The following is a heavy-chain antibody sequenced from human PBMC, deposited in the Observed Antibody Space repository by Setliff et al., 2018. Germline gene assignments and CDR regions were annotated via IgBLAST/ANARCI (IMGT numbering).Heavy chain of an antibody. CDR2: IYPGDSHT. J-gene: IGHJ4*02. D-gene: IGHD1-26*01. Sequence: GESLKLSCKGSGYSFSNFWIGWVRQIPGKGLEWMGIIYPGDSHTRYSPSFQGQVTMSAXXSINTAXLXWSXLXXXDXAIYYCARSLVGATYSVYFDYWGQGALVTVSS. CDR1: GYSFSNFW. CDR3: ARSLVGATYSVYFDY. V-gene: IGHV5-51*01.